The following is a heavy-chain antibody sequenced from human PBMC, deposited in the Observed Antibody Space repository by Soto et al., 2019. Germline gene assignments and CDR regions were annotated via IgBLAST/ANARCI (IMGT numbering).Heavy chain of an antibody. D-gene: IGHD3-22*01. CDR1: GFSINSGSF. V-gene: IGHV4-38-2*02. J-gene: IGHJ5*02. CDR2: SYHSATT. Sequence: XETLPLTCAVSGFSINSGSFWDWIRQPPGKGPERIGRSYHSATTYYNPSVKGRVTISVDTSKNQFSLKMSSVTAADTAVYYCARDSSGYYWFDLWGQGNLVTVSS. CDR3: ARDSSGYYWFDL.